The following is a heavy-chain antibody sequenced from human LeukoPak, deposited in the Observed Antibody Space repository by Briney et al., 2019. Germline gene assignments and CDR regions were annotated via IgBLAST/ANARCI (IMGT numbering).Heavy chain of an antibody. Sequence: SETLSLTCTVSGGSISSYYWSWIRQPAGKGLEWIGRIYTSGSTNYNPSLTSRVTMSVDTSKNQFSLKLSSVTAADTAVYYCARQWYSSGWYGQGVFDYWGQGTLVTVSS. D-gene: IGHD6-19*01. J-gene: IGHJ4*02. CDR2: IYTSGST. CDR1: GGSISSYY. CDR3: ARQWYSSGWYGQGVFDY. V-gene: IGHV4-4*07.